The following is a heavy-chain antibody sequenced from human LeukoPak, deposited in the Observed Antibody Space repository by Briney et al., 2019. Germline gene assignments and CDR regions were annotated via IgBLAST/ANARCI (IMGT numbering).Heavy chain of an antibody. CDR3: ARGGRYSSSWYAAY. V-gene: IGHV3-48*03. Sequence: GGSLRLSCAASGFTFSSYEMNWVRQAPGKGLEWVSYISSSGSTIYYADSVKGRFTISRDNAKNSLYLQMNSLRAEDTAVYYCARGGRYSSSWYAAYWGQGTLVTVSS. J-gene: IGHJ4*02. D-gene: IGHD6-13*01. CDR1: GFTFSSYE. CDR2: ISSSGSTI.